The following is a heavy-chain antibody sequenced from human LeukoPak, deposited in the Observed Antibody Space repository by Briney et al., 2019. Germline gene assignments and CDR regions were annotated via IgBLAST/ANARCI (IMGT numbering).Heavy chain of an antibody. CDR2: INHSGTT. CDR3: ARGLRLPSRSTPAVPHV. Sequence: HSQTLSLTCAVYGGSFSDYYWNWIRQSTGKGLEWIVEINHSGTTNYNPSLKSRVTISVATSKNQFSLRPSSVTAADTAIYHCARGLRLPSRSTPAVPHVWSKGTTVTVSP. V-gene: IGHV4-34*01. J-gene: IGHJ6*04. CDR1: GGSFSDYY. D-gene: IGHD6-19*01.